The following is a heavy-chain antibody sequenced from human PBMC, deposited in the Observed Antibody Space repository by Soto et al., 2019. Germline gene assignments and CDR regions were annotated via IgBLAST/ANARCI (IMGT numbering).Heavy chain of an antibody. J-gene: IGHJ5*02. CDR2: IHYTGNT. Sequence: SETLSLTSSVSGGTITNYYWSWIRQPPGKGLEWIGYIHYTGNTDYNPSLKSRLTISVDTSKNQFSLKLNSVTAADTAVYYCARGGWSLDLWGQGALVTVSS. CDR1: GGTITNYY. V-gene: IGHV4-59*01. D-gene: IGHD6-19*01. CDR3: ARGGWSLDL.